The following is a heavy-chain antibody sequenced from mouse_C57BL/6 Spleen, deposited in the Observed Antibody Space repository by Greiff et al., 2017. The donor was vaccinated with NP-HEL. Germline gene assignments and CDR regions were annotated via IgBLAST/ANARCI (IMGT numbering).Heavy chain of an antibody. Sequence: LVESGAELMKPGASVKLSCKATGYTFTGYWIEWVKQRPGHGLEWIGEILPGSGSTNYNEKFKGKATFTADTSSNTAYMQLSSLTTEDSAIYYCARGGDDGYYVGYWYFDVWGTGTTVTVSS. D-gene: IGHD2-3*01. CDR1: GYTFTGYW. CDR3: ARGGDDGYYVGYWYFDV. CDR2: ILPGSGST. J-gene: IGHJ1*03. V-gene: IGHV1-9*01.